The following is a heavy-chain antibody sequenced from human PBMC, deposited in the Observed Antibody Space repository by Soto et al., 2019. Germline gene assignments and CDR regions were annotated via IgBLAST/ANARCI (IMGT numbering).Heavy chain of an antibody. CDR3: AMMGDSSGYDFFDY. V-gene: IGHV3-23*01. CDR2: ISGSGGRT. Sequence: EVQLLESGGGLVQPGGSLRLSCAVSGFTFSSHGKSWVRQAPGKGLEWVSSISGSGGRTYYADSVKGRFTISRDNNKNTVYLQMNSLRVEDTAVYYCAMMGDSSGYDFFDYWGQGTLVTVSS. D-gene: IGHD3-22*01. J-gene: IGHJ4*02. CDR1: GFTFSSHG.